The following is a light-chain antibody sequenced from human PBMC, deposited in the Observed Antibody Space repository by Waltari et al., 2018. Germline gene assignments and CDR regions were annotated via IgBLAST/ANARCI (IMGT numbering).Light chain of an antibody. V-gene: IGKV3-20*01. CDR2: GAS. CDR1: QSLSGSN. Sequence: EIVVTQSPDTLSLSPGERVTLSCRASQSLSGSNLAWYQHKLGQAPRLLIYGASTRASGIPERFSGSGSGTDFTLTISRLEPEDFAVYFCQQYGSSPYTFGQGTKLEIK. J-gene: IGKJ2*01. CDR3: QQYGSSPYT.